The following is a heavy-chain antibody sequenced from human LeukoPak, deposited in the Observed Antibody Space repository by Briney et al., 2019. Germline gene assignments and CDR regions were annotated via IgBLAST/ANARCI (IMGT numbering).Heavy chain of an antibody. V-gene: IGHV1-8*01. CDR3: ASYQGVAYYHNYGMDV. CDR1: GYTFTSYD. D-gene: IGHD2-15*01. J-gene: IGHJ6*02. CDR2: MNPNSGNT. Sequence: ASVKVSCKASGYTFTSYDINWVRQATGQGPEWMGWMNPNSGNTGYAQKFQGRVTMTRNSSINTAHMELSSLRSEDTAVYYCASYQGVAYYHNYGMDVWGQGTTVTVSS.